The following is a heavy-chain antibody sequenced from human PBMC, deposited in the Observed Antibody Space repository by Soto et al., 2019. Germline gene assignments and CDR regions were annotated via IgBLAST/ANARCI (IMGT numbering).Heavy chain of an antibody. CDR3: ARDLDSSWTHYYYGMDV. CDR1: GFTFSSYA. V-gene: IGHV3-30-3*01. CDR2: ISYDGSNK. D-gene: IGHD6-13*01. Sequence: GGSLRVSCAASGFTFSSYAMHWVRQAPGKGLEWVAVISYDGSNKYYADSVKGRFTISRDNSKNTLYLQMNSLRAEDTAVYYCARDLDSSWTHYYYGMDVWGQGTTVTVSS. J-gene: IGHJ6*02.